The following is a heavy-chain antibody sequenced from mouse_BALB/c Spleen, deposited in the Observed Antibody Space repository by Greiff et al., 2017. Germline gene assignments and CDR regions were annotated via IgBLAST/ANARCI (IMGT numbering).Heavy chain of an antibody. V-gene: IGHV1-80*01. CDR3: ARAPPLRIWFAY. CDR2: IYPGDGDT. D-gene: IGHD1-1*01. CDR1: GYAFSSYW. Sequence: VQLQESGAELVRPGSSVKISCKASGYAFSSYWMNWVKQRPGQGLEWIGQIYPGDGDTNYNGKFKGKATLTADKSSSTAYMQLSSLTSEDSAVYFCARAPPLRIWFAYWGQGTLVTVSA. J-gene: IGHJ3*01.